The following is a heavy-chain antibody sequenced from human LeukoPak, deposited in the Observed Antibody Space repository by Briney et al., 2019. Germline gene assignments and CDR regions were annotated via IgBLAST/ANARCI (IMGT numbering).Heavy chain of an antibody. J-gene: IGHJ4*02. CDR1: GFTFSSYA. CDR3: AKDKAMVRGVIRPHDY. D-gene: IGHD3-10*01. CDR2: ISGSGGST. Sequence: PGGSLRVSCAASGFTFSSYAMSWVRQAPGKGLEWVSAISGSGGSTYYADSVKGRFTISRDNSKNTLYLQMNSLRAEDTAVYYCAKDKAMVRGVIRPHDYWGQGTLVTVSS. V-gene: IGHV3-23*01.